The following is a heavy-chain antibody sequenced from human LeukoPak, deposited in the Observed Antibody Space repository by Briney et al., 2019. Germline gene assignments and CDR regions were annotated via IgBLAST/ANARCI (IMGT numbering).Heavy chain of an antibody. CDR1: GGSINSNNW. Sequence: SETLSVTCAVSGGSINSNNWWSWVRQPPGKQLEWIGEIYHSGTTYYNPSLKSRVTISVDKSKNQFSLKLSSVTAADTAVYYCASNRGMGAYFDSWGQGTLVTVST. J-gene: IGHJ4*02. CDR2: IYHSGTT. V-gene: IGHV4-4*02. D-gene: IGHD1-26*01. CDR3: ASNRGMGAYFDS.